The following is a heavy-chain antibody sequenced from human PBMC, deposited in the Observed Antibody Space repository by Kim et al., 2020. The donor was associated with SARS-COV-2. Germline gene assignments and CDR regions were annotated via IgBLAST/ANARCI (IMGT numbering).Heavy chain of an antibody. V-gene: IGHV4-34*01. CDR1: GGSFSGYY. J-gene: IGHJ4*02. Sequence: SETLSLTCAVYGGSFSGYYWSWIRQPPGKGLEWIGEINHSGSTNYNPSLKSRVTISVDTSKNQFSLKLSSVTAADTAVYYCARGGLELRRFGYWGQGTLVTVSS. D-gene: IGHD1-7*01. CDR2: INHSGST. CDR3: ARGGLELRRFGY.